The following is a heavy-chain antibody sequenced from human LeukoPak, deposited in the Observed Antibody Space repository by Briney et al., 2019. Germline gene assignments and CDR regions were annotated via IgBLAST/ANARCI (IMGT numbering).Heavy chain of an antibody. D-gene: IGHD3-22*01. Sequence: GGSLRLSCAASGFTFSDYYMSWIRQAPGKGLEWLSHIISSGTIIYYADSVKGRFTVSRDNAKNSLYLQMNSLRADDTAVYYCARHSSGWSFDYWGQGTLVTVSS. CDR1: GFTFSDYY. V-gene: IGHV3-11*04. CDR2: IISSGTII. CDR3: ARHSSGWSFDY. J-gene: IGHJ4*02.